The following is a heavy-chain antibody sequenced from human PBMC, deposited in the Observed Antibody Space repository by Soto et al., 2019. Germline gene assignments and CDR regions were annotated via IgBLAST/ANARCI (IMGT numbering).Heavy chain of an antibody. V-gene: IGHV4-34*01. CDR2: INHSGST. CDR3: ARRHYYDSSGYSNWFDP. D-gene: IGHD3-22*01. J-gene: IGHJ5*02. CDR1: GGSFSGYY. Sequence: SETLSLTCTVYGGSFSGYYGSWIRQTPGKGLEWIGEINHSGSTNYNPSLKSRVTISVDTSKNQFSLKLSSVTAADTAVYYCARRHYYDSSGYSNWFDPWGQGTLVTAPQ.